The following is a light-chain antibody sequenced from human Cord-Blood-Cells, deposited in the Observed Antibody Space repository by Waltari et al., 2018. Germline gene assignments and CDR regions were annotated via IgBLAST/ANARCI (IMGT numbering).Light chain of an antibody. Sequence: EIVMTQSPATLSVSPGERATLPCRASQGVSSNLAWYQQKPGQAPRLLIYGASTRATGIPARFSGSGSGTEFTLTISSLQSEDFAVYYCQQYNNWPITFGQGTRLEIK. CDR3: QQYNNWPIT. CDR1: QGVSSN. V-gene: IGKV3-15*01. J-gene: IGKJ5*01. CDR2: GAS.